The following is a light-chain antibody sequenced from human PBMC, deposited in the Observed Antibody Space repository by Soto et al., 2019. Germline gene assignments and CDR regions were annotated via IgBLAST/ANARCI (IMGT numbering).Light chain of an antibody. CDR3: QQYVSSPLT. Sequence: TQSPATLSVSPGERATLSCRPSQSVSSSSLAWYQQKPGQAPRLLIYDTSSRATGIPDRFSGSGSGTDLTITISRLQPEDCAVYYCQQYVSSPLTFGGGTKV. V-gene: IGKV3-20*01. CDR1: QSVSSSS. J-gene: IGKJ4*01. CDR2: DTS.